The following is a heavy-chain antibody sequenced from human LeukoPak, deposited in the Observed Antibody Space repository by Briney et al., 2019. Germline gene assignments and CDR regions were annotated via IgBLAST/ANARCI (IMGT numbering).Heavy chain of an antibody. CDR2: ISGSGGNT. D-gene: IGHD6-19*01. Sequence: PGGSLRLSCAASGFTFSSYAMSGVPQAPGKGLEWVSAISGSGGNTYYADSVKGRFTISRDNSKNTLYLQMNSLRAEDTAVYYCAKDGDPQEFAVAGRSPFDYWGQGTLVTVS. CDR1: GFTFSSYA. V-gene: IGHV3-23*01. J-gene: IGHJ4*02. CDR3: AKDGDPQEFAVAGRSPFDY.